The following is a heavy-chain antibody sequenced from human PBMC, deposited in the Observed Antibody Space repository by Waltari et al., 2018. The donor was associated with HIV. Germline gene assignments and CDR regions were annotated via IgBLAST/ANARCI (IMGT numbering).Heavy chain of an antibody. CDR3: TTFEMGTTRNF. Sequence: VQLVESGGVLVTPGGSLKISCAVSGITSKNAWLSWVRQAPGKVMQWLGQIRSKPDGGATDYAAPLSGRFAISTDDFNNTMFLEMKTLKVDDTAVYYCTTFEMGTTRNFWGQGTLVTVSS. V-gene: IGHV3-15*01. J-gene: IGHJ4*02. D-gene: IGHD1-26*01. CDR2: IRSKPDGGAT. CDR1: GITSKNAW.